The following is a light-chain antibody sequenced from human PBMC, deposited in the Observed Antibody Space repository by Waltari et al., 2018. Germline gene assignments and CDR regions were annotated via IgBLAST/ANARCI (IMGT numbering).Light chain of an antibody. CDR1: RSLAHSDENTY. J-gene: IGKJ1*01. Sequence: DVVVTQSPLSLPVTLGQPASVSCRSSRSLAHSDENTYLSWFHQRPGQSPRRLIYKVSNRDSRVTDGFSGSGSGTDLTLKINRVEAEDVDLYYCLHATFWPWTFGQGTKVEI. CDR2: KVS. CDR3: LHATFWPWT. V-gene: IGKV2-30*02.